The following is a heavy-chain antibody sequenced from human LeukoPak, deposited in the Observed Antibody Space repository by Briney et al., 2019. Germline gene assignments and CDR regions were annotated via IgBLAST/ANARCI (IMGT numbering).Heavy chain of an antibody. CDR1: GFTFSSYE. V-gene: IGHV3-48*03. J-gene: IGHJ4*02. D-gene: IGHD3-22*01. Sequence: RGCPRLSCAASGFTFSSYEMNWVSQAPGKGLEWVSYISSIGRTIYYADSVKGWFTISRDKAKNPLYLQMNSLRAEDTAVYYCARTYYYDSSGYYNFDYWGQGTLVTVSS. CDR2: ISSIGRTI. CDR3: ARTYYYDSSGYYNFDY.